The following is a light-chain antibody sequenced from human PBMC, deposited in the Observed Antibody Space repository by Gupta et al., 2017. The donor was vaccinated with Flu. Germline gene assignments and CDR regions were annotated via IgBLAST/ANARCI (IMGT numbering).Light chain of an antibody. J-gene: IGKJ4*01. CDR2: GAS. CDR1: QSVSSSY. Sequence: EIVLTQSPGTLSLSPGERAILTCRASQSVSSSYLNWYQQKPGQAPRLLIYGASSRATGIPDRFSGSGSGTDFTLTISRLEPEDFAVYYCQQYGSSPLTFGGGTKVEIK. V-gene: IGKV3-20*01. CDR3: QQYGSSPLT.